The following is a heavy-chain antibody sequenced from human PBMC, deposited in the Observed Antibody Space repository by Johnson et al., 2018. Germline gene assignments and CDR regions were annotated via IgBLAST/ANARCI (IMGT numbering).Heavy chain of an antibody. D-gene: IGHD5-18*01. V-gene: IGHV3-30-3*01. CDR2: ISYDGSNK. J-gene: IGHJ6*03. Sequence: QVQLVESGGGLVQPGGSLRLSCAASGFTFSSYAMHWVRQAPGKGLEWVAVISYDGSNKYYGASVTGRFTISRDNSKNTLYLQMNSLRPEDRAVYYCAKALGAERYSHGYWYMDVWGKGTTVTVSS. CDR3: AKALGAERYSHGYWYMDV. CDR1: GFTFSSYA.